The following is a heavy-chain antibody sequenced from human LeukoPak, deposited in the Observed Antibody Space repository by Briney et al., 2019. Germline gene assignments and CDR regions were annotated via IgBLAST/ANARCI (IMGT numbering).Heavy chain of an antibody. D-gene: IGHD1-1*01. J-gene: IGHJ6*01. Sequence: PSETLSLTCAVSGGSISSGGYSWSWIRQPPGKGLEWIGYIYHSGSTYYNPSLKSRVTRSVDRSKNQFSLKLSSVTAADTAVYYCARELQPRRGWYYGMDVWGEGTRVTVSS. CDR2: IYHSGST. V-gene: IGHV4-30-2*01. CDR3: ARELQPRRGWYYGMDV. CDR1: GGSISSGGYS.